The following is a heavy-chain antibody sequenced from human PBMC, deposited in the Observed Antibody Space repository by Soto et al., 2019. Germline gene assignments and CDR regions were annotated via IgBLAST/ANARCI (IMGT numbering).Heavy chain of an antibody. J-gene: IGHJ5*02. V-gene: IGHV1-24*01. Sequence: QVQLVQSGAEVKKPGASVKVSCKVSGYTLTELSMHWVRQAPGKGLEWMGGFDPEDGETIYAQKFQGRVTMTEDTSTDPASMELSSLRSEDTAVYYCATDRRGERYVWFGGLWFDPWGQGTLVTVSS. CDR1: GYTLTELS. D-gene: IGHD3-10*01. CDR3: ATDRRGERYVWFGGLWFDP. CDR2: FDPEDGET.